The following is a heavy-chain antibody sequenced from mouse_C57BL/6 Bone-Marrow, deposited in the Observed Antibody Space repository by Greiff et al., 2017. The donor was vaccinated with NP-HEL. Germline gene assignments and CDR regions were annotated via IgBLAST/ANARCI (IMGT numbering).Heavy chain of an antibody. V-gene: IGHV5-6*01. J-gene: IGHJ2*01. CDR2: ISSGGSYT. CDR1: GFTFSSYG. D-gene: IGHD1-1*01. Sequence: EVKLMESGGDLVKPGGSLKLSCAASGFTFSSYGMSWVRQTPDKRLEWVATISSGGSYTYYPDSVKGRFTISRDNAKNTLYLQMSSLKSEDTAMYYCARLPLYYYGSIDYWGQGTTLTVSS. CDR3: ARLPLYYYGSIDY.